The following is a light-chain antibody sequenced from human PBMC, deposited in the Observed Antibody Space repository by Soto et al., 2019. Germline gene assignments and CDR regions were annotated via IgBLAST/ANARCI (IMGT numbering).Light chain of an antibody. CDR3: RQYGRSLEFA. Sequence: EIVLTQSPGTLSLSPGEGGTLSCRASQSISSSYLAWYQQKPGQSPRLLIYAASSRATGIPDRFSGSGSGTDFTLTISRLDPEDFAVYYCRQYGRSLEFAVGGGTKVEIK. V-gene: IGKV3-20*01. CDR2: AAS. J-gene: IGKJ4*01. CDR1: QSISSSY.